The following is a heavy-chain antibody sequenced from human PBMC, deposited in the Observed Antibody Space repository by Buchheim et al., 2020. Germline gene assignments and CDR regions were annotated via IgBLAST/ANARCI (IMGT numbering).Heavy chain of an antibody. V-gene: IGHV3-48*01. CDR1: GFTFSSYS. Sequence: EVQLVESGGGLVQPGGSLRLSCAASGFTFSSYSMNWVRQAPGKGMEWVSYISSSSSTIYYADSVKGRFTISRDNAKNSLYLQMNSLRAEDTAVYYGARDYSSSWYESEYYFDYWGQGTL. D-gene: IGHD6-13*01. J-gene: IGHJ4*02. CDR3: ARDYSSSWYESEYYFDY. CDR2: ISSSSSTI.